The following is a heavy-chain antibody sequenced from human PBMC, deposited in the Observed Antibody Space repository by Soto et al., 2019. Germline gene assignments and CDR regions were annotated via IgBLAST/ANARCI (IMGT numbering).Heavy chain of an antibody. J-gene: IGHJ5*02. CDR1: GGSISSGGYS. Sequence: SETLSLTCAVSGGSISSGGYSWSWIRQPPGKGLEWIGYIYHSGSTYYNPSLKSRVTISVDRSKNQFSLKLSSVTAADTAVYYCARETTPGWFDPWGQGTLVTVS. V-gene: IGHV4-30-2*01. CDR2: IYHSGST. CDR3: ARETTPGWFDP. D-gene: IGHD1-1*01.